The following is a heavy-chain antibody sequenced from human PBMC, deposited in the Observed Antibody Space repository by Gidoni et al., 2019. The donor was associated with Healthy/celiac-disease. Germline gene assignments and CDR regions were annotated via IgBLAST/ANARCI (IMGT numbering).Heavy chain of an antibody. CDR1: GGSFSGYY. V-gene: IGHV4-34*01. CDR2: INHSGST. CDR3: ARGWKEWFQEWAYYFDY. J-gene: IGHJ4*02. D-gene: IGHD3-3*01. Sequence: QVQLQQWGAGLLKPSETLSLTCAVYGGSFSGYYWRWIRQPPGKGLEWIGEINHSGSTNYNPSLKSRVTISVDTSKNQFSLKLSSVTAADTAVYYCARGWKEWFQEWAYYFDYWGQGTLVTVSS.